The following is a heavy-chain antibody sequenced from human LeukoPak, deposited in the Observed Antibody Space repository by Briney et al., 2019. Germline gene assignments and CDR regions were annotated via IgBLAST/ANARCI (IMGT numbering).Heavy chain of an antibody. Sequence: GESLKISCKGSGYSFTSFWIGWVRQMPGKGLEWMGIIYPGDSDTRYGPSFQGQVTISADKSISTDYLQWSSLKASDTAMYYCARHVELEPFDYWGQGTLVTVSS. CDR3: ARHVELEPFDY. CDR2: IYPGDSDT. J-gene: IGHJ4*02. CDR1: GYSFTSFW. D-gene: IGHD1-1*01. V-gene: IGHV5-51*01.